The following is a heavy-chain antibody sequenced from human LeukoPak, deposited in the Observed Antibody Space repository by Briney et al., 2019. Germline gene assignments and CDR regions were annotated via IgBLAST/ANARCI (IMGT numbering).Heavy chain of an antibody. D-gene: IGHD4-17*01. Sequence: ASVKVSCKASGYTLTDYYMHWVRQVPGQAVEWMGWVNPNGGGIHYAQKFQGRVTMTRDTSISTAYMELSRLRSDDTAVYYCATLYGDYVNSDYWGQGTLVSVSS. CDR1: GYTLTDYY. CDR3: ATLYGDYVNSDY. J-gene: IGHJ4*02. V-gene: IGHV1-2*02. CDR2: VNPNGGGI.